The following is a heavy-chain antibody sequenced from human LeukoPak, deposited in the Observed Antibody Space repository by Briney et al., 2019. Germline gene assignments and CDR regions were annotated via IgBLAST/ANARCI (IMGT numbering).Heavy chain of an antibody. J-gene: IGHJ6*02. V-gene: IGHV3-64D*06. D-gene: IGHD2-2*01. CDR2: ISSNGGST. Sequence: PGGSLRLSCSASGFTFSSYAMHWVRQAPGKGLEYVSAISSNGGSTYYADSVKGRFTISRDNSKNTLYLQMSNLRAEDTAVYYCVKDLGCSSTSCYSREYGMDVWGQGTTVTVSS. CDR1: GFTFSSYA. CDR3: VKDLGCSSTSCYSREYGMDV.